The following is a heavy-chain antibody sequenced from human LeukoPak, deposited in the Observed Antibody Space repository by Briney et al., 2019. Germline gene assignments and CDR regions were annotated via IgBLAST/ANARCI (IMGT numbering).Heavy chain of an antibody. Sequence: ASVKVSYKASGYSFTVYYIHWVRQAPGQGLEWMGWINPNSGGTNCAQKFQGTVTMTRDTSITTAYMELSRLTSDDTAVYYCARAVVIFQRGAFDIWGQGTVVTVSS. CDR3: ARAVVIFQRGAFDI. D-gene: IGHD3-22*01. V-gene: IGHV1-2*02. CDR2: INPNSGGT. J-gene: IGHJ3*02. CDR1: GYSFTVYY.